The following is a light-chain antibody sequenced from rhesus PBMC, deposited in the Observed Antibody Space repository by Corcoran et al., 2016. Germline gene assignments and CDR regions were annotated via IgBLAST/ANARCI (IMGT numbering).Light chain of an antibody. Sequence: QPALTQPHSVSGSPGQSLPISCSGTRSDIGGYNYVSWYQQHPGTAPKLMIYEVSKRPPGVSDRFSGSESGNTASLTISGLQGEDEDDYYCTSDEGSNNRIFGSGTRLTVL. CDR2: EVS. CDR1: RSDIGGYNY. V-gene: IGLV2-32*02. J-gene: IGLJ1*01. CDR3: TSDEGSNNRI.